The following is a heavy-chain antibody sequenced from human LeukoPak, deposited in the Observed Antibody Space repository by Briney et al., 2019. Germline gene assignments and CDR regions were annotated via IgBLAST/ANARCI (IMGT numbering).Heavy chain of an antibody. CDR2: IYSGGST. V-gene: IGHV3-66*01. CDR3: ARVPGDPYYYYGMDV. J-gene: IGHJ6*02. Sequence: PGGSLRLSCSASGFTFNNYAMYWVRQAPGKGLEWVSVIYSGGSTYYADSVKGRFTISRDNSKNTLYLQMNSLRAEDTAVYYCARVPGDPYYYYGMDVWGQGTTVTVSS. D-gene: IGHD7-27*01. CDR1: GFTFNNYA.